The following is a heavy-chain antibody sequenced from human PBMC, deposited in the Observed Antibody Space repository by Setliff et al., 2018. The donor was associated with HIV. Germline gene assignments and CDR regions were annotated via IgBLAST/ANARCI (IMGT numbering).Heavy chain of an antibody. J-gene: IGHJ5*02. V-gene: IGHV3-9*01. CDR2: ISWKSGTI. CDR3: AKETYTSGWFDP. CDR1: GFKFDDYA. D-gene: IGHD3-22*01. Sequence: GGSLRLSCEASGFKFDDYAMHWVRQAPGKGLEWVSGISWKSGTIGYADSVKGRFTISRDNAKNSLYLQMNSLRAEDTAFYYCAKETYTSGWFDPWGQGTLVTVSS.